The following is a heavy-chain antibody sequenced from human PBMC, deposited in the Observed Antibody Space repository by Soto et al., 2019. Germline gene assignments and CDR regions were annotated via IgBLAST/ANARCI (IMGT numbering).Heavy chain of an antibody. CDR2: ISSSSSTI. Sequence: EVQLVESGGGLVQPGGSLRLSCAASGFTFSSYSMNWVRQAPGKGLEWVSYISSSSSTIYYADSAKGRFTISRDNAKNSLYLQMNSLRDEDTAVYYCARASLTYYYDSSGYRNAFDIWGQGTMVTVSS. D-gene: IGHD3-22*01. CDR1: GFTFSSYS. V-gene: IGHV3-48*02. CDR3: ARASLTYYYDSSGYRNAFDI. J-gene: IGHJ3*02.